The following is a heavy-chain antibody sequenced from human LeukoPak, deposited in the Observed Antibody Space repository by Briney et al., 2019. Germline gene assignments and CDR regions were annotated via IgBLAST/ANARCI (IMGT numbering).Heavy chain of an antibody. Sequence: PGGSLRLSCAASGFTFSSYATSWVRQAPGKGLEWVSGISGTGGSTYYADSVKGRFTISRDNSKNTLYLQMNSLRAEDTAVYYCAKDRSGPMDVWGQGTTVTVSS. CDR1: GFTFSSYA. J-gene: IGHJ6*02. V-gene: IGHV3-23*01. D-gene: IGHD2-15*01. CDR3: AKDRSGPMDV. CDR2: ISGTGGST.